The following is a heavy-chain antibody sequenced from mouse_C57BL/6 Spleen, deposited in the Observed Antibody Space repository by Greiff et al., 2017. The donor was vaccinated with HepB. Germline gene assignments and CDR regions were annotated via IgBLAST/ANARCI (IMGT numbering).Heavy chain of an antibody. CDR3: AREGIYDGLFAY. CDR1: GYTFTSYT. J-gene: IGHJ3*01. Sequence: QVHVKQSGAELARPGASVKMSCKASGYTFTSYTMHWVKQRPGQGLEWIGYINPSSGYTKYNQKFKDKATLTADKSSSTAYMQLSSLTSEDSAVYYCAREGIYDGLFAYWGQGTLVTVSA. CDR2: INPSSGYT. V-gene: IGHV1-4*01. D-gene: IGHD2-3*01.